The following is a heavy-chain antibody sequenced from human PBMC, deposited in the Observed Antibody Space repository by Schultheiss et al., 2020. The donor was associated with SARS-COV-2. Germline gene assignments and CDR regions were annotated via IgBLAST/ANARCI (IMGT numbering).Heavy chain of an antibody. Sequence: SVKVSCKASGGTFSSYAISWVRQAPGQGLEWMGGIIPIFGTANYAQKFQGRVTITADESTSTAYMELSSLRSEDTAVYYCARVNWGPEGAFDIWGQGTMVTVSS. J-gene: IGHJ3*02. CDR3: ARVNWGPEGAFDI. V-gene: IGHV1-69*13. D-gene: IGHD7-27*01. CDR1: GGTFSSYA. CDR2: IIPIFGTA.